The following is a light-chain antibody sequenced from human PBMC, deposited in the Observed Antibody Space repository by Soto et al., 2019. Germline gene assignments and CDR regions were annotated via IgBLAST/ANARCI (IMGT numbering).Light chain of an antibody. V-gene: IGKV1-17*01. CDR2: GTS. J-gene: IGKJ1*01. CDR3: LQHDTYPRT. CDR1: QGIRNN. Sequence: DIQMTRSPSSLFAYVGDRVTITYRASQGIRNNLGWYQQKPGKALKGLIYGTSNLQYGAPSRFSGSGSGTEFTLTITSLQPEDFATYYCLQHDTYPRTFGQGTKVDI.